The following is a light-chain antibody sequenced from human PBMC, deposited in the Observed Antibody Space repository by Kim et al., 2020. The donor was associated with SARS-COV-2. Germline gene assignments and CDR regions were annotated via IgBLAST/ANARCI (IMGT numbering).Light chain of an antibody. CDR2: GAS. V-gene: IGKV3-20*01. CDR1: QSVSSSY. J-gene: IGKJ1*01. CDR3: QQNSSSPQT. Sequence: SAGKSTTLACRASQSVSSSYVAWYQQKPGQAPRLLIYGASSRTTGIPDRFSGSGSRTDFTLTISRLEPEDFAVYYCQQNSSSPQTFGQGTKVDIK.